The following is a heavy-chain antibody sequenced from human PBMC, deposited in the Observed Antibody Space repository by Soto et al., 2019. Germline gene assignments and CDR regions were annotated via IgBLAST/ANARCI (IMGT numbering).Heavy chain of an antibody. J-gene: IGHJ3*02. CDR3: ATDYGWAFQI. CDR2: IQTKTGGGTA. V-gene: IGHV3-15*01. Sequence: EVQLVASGGVLVKPGESLRLSCAGSGLIFSDVKMTWVRQLPGKGLEWVGRIQTKTGGGTADYPAAVRGRFTISRDDSKNTLYRQLNSLKTEDTAVYYCATDYGWAFQIWGQGTTVTVSS. D-gene: IGHD4-17*01. CDR1: GLIFSDVK.